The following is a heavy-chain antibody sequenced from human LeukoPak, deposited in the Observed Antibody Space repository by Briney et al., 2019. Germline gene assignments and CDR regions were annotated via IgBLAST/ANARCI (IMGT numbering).Heavy chain of an antibody. J-gene: IGHJ4*02. D-gene: IGHD6-6*01. CDR1: GYTFTSYY. V-gene: IGHV1-2*02. Sequence: GASVKVSCKASGYTFTSYYMHWLRQAPGQGLEWMAWINPHTGGTKYAQKFQGRVTMTMDTSITTAYMELSRLRSDDTALYYCARDIWPYSSSSQFDYWGQGTLVTVSS. CDR3: ARDIWPYSSSSQFDY. CDR2: INPHTGGT.